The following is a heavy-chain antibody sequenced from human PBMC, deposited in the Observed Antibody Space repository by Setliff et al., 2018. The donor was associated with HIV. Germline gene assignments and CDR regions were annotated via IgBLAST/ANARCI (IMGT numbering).Heavy chain of an antibody. J-gene: IGHJ4*02. V-gene: IGHV4-59*01. CDR3: ARDRRRGLFGELSLGFDY. Sequence: PSETLSLTCTVSGGSISSYYWSWIRQPPGKGLEWIGYIYYSGSTNYNPSLKSRVTISVDTSKNQFSQKLSSVTAADTAVYYCARDRRRGLFGELSLGFDYWGQGTLVTVSS. CDR2: IYYSGST. CDR1: GGSISSYY. D-gene: IGHD3-10*01.